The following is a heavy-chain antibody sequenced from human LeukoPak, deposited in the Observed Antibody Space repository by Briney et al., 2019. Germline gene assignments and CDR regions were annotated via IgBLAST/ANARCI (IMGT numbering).Heavy chain of an antibody. CDR3: ARDTTSLRGSYYYYGMDV. CDR2: ISSSGSTI. Sequence: GGSLRLSCAASGFTFSDYYMSWIRQAPGKGLEWVSYISSSGSTIYYADSVKGRFTISRDNAKNSLYLQMNSLRAEDTAVYYCARDTTSLRGSYYYYGMDVWGQGTTVTVSS. D-gene: IGHD3-10*01. CDR1: GFTFSDYY. V-gene: IGHV3-11*01. J-gene: IGHJ6*02.